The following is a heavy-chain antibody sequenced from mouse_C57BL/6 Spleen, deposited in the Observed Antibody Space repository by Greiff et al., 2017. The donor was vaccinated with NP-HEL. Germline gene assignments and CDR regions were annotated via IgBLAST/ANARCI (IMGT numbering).Heavy chain of an antibody. V-gene: IGHV14-3*01. J-gene: IGHJ2*01. Sequence: VQLKESVAELVRPGASVKLSCTASGFNIKNTYMHWVKQRPEQGLEWIGRIDPANGNTKYAPKFQGKATITADTTSNTDYLQLSSLTSEETAIYYGARSLGGDYFDYWGQGTTLTVSS. CDR3: ARSLGGDYFDY. CDR2: IDPANGNT. CDR1: GFNIKNTY. D-gene: IGHD4-1*01.